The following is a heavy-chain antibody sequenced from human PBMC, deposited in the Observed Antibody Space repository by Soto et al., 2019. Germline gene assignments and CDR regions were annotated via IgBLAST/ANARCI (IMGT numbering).Heavy chain of an antibody. D-gene: IGHD3-10*01. CDR2: TSKDGGRD. CDR1: GFTLSSYS. CDR3: ARDVGLGDLSPRTSYYSVMDV. J-gene: IGHJ6*02. Sequence: QVQLVESGGGVVQPGKSLRLSCASSGFTLSSYSLHWVRQPPGKWLEWVAVTSKDGGRDYHADSVRGRFTISRDHSKSTLYLEMNSLRTEDTALYFCARDVGLGDLSPRTSYYSVMDVWGRGTTVTVSS. V-gene: IGHV3-30*04.